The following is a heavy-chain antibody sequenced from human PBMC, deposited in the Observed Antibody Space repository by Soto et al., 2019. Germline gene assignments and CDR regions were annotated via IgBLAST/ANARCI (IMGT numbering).Heavy chain of an antibody. CDR1: GGSINSGDYY. J-gene: IGHJ4*02. CDR2: IYYSGST. D-gene: IGHD3-22*01. Sequence: PSETLSLTCSVSGGSINSGDYYWSWIRQSPGKGLEWIGYIYYSGSTYYNPSLKSRSTISVDTSKNQFSLKLSSVTAADTAVYYCARGAAPRDSSGYYSFDYWGQGTLVTVSS. V-gene: IGHV4-30-4*02. CDR3: ARGAAPRDSSGYYSFDY.